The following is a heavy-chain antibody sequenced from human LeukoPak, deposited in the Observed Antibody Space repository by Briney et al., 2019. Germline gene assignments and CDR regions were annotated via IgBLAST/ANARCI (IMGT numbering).Heavy chain of an antibody. D-gene: IGHD3-10*01. J-gene: IGHJ4*02. V-gene: IGHV3-15*01. CDR3: TTGPYGSGSSC. CDR1: GFTFRNAW. Sequence: PGGSLRLSCAASGFTFRNAWRSWVRRARGKELERVGRIKSKTEGGTIDYAAPVRGRFSISRDDSKNTLFLQMNSLGTEDTAVYYCTTGPYGSGSSCWGQGTLVTVSS. CDR2: IKSKTEGGTI.